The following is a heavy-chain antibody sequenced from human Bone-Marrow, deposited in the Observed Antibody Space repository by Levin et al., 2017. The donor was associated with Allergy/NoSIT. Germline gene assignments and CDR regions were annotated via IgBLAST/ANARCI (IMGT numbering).Heavy chain of an antibody. CDR2: ISYEGSSQ. J-gene: IGHJ6*02. CDR3: AKELAAAGDNFYYTGFDI. Sequence: QPGGSLRLSCAASGFTFSFHGMHWVRQAPGKGLEWVAFISYEGSSQYYADFVQGRFTISRDNSRNTLHLQMNSLRADDTALYFCAKELAAAGDNFYYTGFDIWGQGTPVIVSS. CDR1: GFTFSFHG. V-gene: IGHV3-30*18. D-gene: IGHD6-13*01.